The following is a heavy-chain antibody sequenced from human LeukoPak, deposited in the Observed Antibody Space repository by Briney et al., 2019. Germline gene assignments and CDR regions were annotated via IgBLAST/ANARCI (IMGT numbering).Heavy chain of an antibody. Sequence: ASVKVSCKASGYTFTSYAMNCVRQAPGQGLEWMGWINTNTGNPTYAQGSTGRFVFSLDTSVSTAYLQISSLKAEDTVVHYCARDFGLPLYGYGPGAEDEHAFDIWGQGTMVTVSS. CDR2: INTNTGNP. CDR3: ARDFGLPLYGYGPGAEDEHAFDI. CDR1: GYTFTSYA. J-gene: IGHJ3*02. V-gene: IGHV7-4-1*02. D-gene: IGHD5-18*01.